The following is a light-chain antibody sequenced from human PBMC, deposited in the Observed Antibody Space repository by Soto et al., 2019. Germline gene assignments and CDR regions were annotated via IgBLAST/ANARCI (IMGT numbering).Light chain of an antibody. Sequence: EIVLTQSPGTLSLSPGERATLSCRASQSLSSSYLAWYQHKPGQAPRLLIYGASSRATGIPDRFSGSGSGTDFTLTISRLEPEDFALYYCHQYGLSPMVTFGPGTKVDIK. CDR2: GAS. V-gene: IGKV3-20*01. J-gene: IGKJ3*01. CDR3: HQYGLSPMVT. CDR1: QSLSSSY.